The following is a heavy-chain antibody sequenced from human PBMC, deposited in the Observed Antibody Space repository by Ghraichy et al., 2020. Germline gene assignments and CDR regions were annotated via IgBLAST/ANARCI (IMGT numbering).Heavy chain of an antibody. J-gene: IGHJ3*02. CDR2: IYYSGST. V-gene: IGHV4-59*01. Sequence: SETLSLTCTVSGGSISSYYWSWIRQPPGKGLEWIGYIYYSGSTNYNPSLKSRVTISVDTSKNQFSLKLSSVTAADTAVYYCAREGEATSLEGFDIWGQGTMVTVSS. CDR3: AREGEATSLEGFDI. D-gene: IGHD2-2*01. CDR1: GGSISSYY.